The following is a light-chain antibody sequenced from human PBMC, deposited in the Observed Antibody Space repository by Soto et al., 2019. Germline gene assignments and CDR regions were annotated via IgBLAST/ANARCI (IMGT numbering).Light chain of an antibody. CDR2: SIS. Sequence: QLVLTQPPSASGTPGQRVTISCSGSDSNIGSNTVNWYQQVPGTAPKLLIYSISQRPSGVPDRFSGSKSGTSASLAISGLQSEDEADYYCAAWDDSLNGRAVFGGGTKLTVL. V-gene: IGLV1-44*01. J-gene: IGLJ3*02. CDR3: AAWDDSLNGRAV. CDR1: DSNIGSNT.